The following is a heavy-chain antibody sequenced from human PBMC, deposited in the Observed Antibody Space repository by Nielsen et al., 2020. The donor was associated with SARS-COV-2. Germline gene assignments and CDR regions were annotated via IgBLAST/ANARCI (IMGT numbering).Heavy chain of an antibody. D-gene: IGHD2-8*01. Sequence: GSLRLSCTVSGGSVSSGSYYWSWIRQPPGKGLEWIGYIYYSGSTNYNPSLKSRVTISVDTSKNQFSLKLSSVTAADTAVYYCARDDGVFARGYGMDVWAKGPRSPSP. CDR3: ARDDGVFARGYGMDV. J-gene: IGHJ6*02. CDR1: GGSVSSGSYY. V-gene: IGHV4-61*01. CDR2: IYYSGST.